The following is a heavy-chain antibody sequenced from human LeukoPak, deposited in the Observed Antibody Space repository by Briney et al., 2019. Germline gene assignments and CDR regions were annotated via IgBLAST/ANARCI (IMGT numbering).Heavy chain of an antibody. V-gene: IGHV4-4*02. CDR2: IDHSERT. CDR1: GGSSSSSNW. CDR3: ASKEYYYYGMNV. Sequence: SGTLSLTCAVSGGSSSSSNWWNWVRQPPGQGLEWIGEIDHSERTNYNPSLKSRVTISVDKSKNQISLKLSSVTAADTAVYYCASKEYYYYGMNVWGQGTTVTVSS. J-gene: IGHJ6*01.